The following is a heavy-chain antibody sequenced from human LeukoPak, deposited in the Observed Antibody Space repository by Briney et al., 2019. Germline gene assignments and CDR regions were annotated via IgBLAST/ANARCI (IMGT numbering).Heavy chain of an antibody. CDR1: GYTFTSYG. CDR3: ARDVVVTAMDAFDI. J-gene: IGHJ3*02. V-gene: IGHV1-18*01. Sequence: GASVKVSCKASGYTFTSYGISWVRQAPGQGLEWMGWISAYNGNTNYAQKLQGRVTMTTDTSTGTAYMELRSLRSDDTAVYYCARDVVVTAMDAFDIWGQGTMVTVSS. D-gene: IGHD2-21*02. CDR2: ISAYNGNT.